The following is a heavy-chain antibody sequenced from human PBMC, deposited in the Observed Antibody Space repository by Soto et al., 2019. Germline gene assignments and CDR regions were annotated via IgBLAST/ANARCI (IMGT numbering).Heavy chain of an antibody. D-gene: IGHD6-6*01. CDR2: IYYSGST. CDR1: GGSISSYY. CDR3: ARSLSIAARPDY. J-gene: IGHJ4*02. V-gene: IGHV4-59*01. Sequence: SETLSLTCTVSGGSISSYYWSWIRQPPGKGLEWIGYIYYSGSTNYNPSLKSRVTISVDTSKNQFSLKLSSVTAADTAVYYCARSLSIAARPDYWGQGTLVTVSS.